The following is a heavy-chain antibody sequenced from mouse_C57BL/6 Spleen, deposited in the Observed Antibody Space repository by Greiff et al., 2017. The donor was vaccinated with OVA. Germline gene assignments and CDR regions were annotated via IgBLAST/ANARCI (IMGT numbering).Heavy chain of an antibody. CDR1: GYTFTSYW. J-gene: IGHJ2*01. CDR3: ARGNDYDDD. V-gene: IGHV1-61*01. D-gene: IGHD2-4*01. Sequence: QVHVQQPGAELVRPGSSVKLSCKASGYTFTSYWMDWVKQRPGQGLEWIGNIYPSDSETHYNQKFKDKATLTVDKSSSTAYMQLSSLTSEDSAVYYCARGNDYDDDWGQGTTLTVSS. CDR2: IYPSDSET.